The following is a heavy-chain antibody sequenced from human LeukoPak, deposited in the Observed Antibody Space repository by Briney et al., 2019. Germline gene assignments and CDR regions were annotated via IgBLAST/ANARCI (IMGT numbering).Heavy chain of an antibody. CDR3: AKPISGGLAVSADWFDP. CDR2: INANGINT. CDR1: GFAFNFYA. V-gene: IGHV3-23*01. D-gene: IGHD6-19*01. Sequence: PGGSLRLPCAASGFAFNFYALSWACQAPGKGRQGVSTINANGINTYYADSVRGRFTISRDNSKDTLYLQLNSLRAEDTAIYFCAKPISGGLAVSADWFDPWGQGTLVIVSS. J-gene: IGHJ5*02.